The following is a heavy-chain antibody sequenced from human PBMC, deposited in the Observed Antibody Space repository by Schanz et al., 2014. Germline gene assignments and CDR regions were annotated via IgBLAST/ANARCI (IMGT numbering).Heavy chain of an antibody. CDR3: ARVKQGCSDTSCVLDP. Sequence: QVQLQESGPGLVKPSGTLSLTCAVSGVSISSTNWWHWVRQSPGKGLEWLGKIIHDGRTNSNPSLGRRVTISLDKSENQFSLELTSVTAADTALYFCARVKQGCSDTSCVLDPWGQGTLVTVSS. J-gene: IGHJ5*02. CDR2: IIHDGRT. CDR1: GVSISSTNW. V-gene: IGHV4-4*02. D-gene: IGHD2-2*01.